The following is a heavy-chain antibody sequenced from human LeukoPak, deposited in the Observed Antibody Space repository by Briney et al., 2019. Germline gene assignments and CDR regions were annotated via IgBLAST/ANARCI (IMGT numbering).Heavy chain of an antibody. CDR2: INHSGST. CDR3: ARRAGNYYYYYYMDV. CDR1: GGSFSGYY. J-gene: IGHJ6*03. V-gene: IGHV4-34*01. Sequence: ESSETLSLTCAVYGGSFSGYYWSWIRQPPGKGLEWIGEINHSGSTNYNPSLKSRVTISVDTSKNQFSLKLSSVTAADTAVYYCARRAGNYYYYYYMDVWGKGTTVTISS.